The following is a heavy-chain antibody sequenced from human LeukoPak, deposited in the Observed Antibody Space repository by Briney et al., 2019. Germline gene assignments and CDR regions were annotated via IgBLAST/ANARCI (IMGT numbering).Heavy chain of an antibody. CDR2: ISGDGTDT. CDR1: GFTFDDHA. D-gene: IGHD4-23*01. V-gene: IGHV3-43*02. J-gene: IGHJ3*02. Sequence: GGSLRLSCAASGFTFDDHAMHWVRQVPGKGLEWVSLISGDGTDTYYIDSVKGRFTISRDSSKKSLYLQMNSLRTEDTALYYCAKPIYGGKTGDAFHNWGQGAMVSVSS. CDR3: AKPIYGGKTGDAFHN.